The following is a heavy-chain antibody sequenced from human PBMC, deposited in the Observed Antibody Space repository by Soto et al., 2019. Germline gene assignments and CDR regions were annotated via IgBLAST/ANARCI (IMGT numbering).Heavy chain of an antibody. V-gene: IGHV1-18*01. CDR3: ARGTECTSYDFWSGCTYYYGMDV. J-gene: IGHJ6*02. D-gene: IGHD3-3*01. CDR1: GYTFTSYG. CDR2: ISAYNGNT. Sequence: ASVPVSCKASGYTFTSYGISWVRQAPGQGLEWMGWISAYNGNTNYAQKPPGRVTMTTDTATRTAYMELRSLRPEDTDVYYCARGTECTSYDFWSGCTYYYGMDVWGQGTTVTVSS.